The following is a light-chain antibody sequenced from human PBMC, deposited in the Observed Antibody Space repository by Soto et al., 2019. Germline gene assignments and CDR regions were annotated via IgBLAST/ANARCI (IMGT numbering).Light chain of an antibody. CDR1: SSDVGGYNY. V-gene: IGLV2-14*01. CDR3: SSFTSINTGV. CDR2: EVS. Sequence: QSALTQPASVSGSPGQSITISCTGTSSDVGGYNYVSLYQQHPGKAPKLMIYEVSNRPSGVSNRFSGSKSGNTASLTISGLQAEDEADYYCSSFTSINTGVFGGGTKLTVL. J-gene: IGLJ3*02.